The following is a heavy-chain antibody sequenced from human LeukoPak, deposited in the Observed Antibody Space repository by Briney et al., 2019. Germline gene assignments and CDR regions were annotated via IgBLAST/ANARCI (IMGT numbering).Heavy chain of an antibody. CDR1: GGSISGYY. J-gene: IGHJ5*02. CDR3: ARLHSSRAEEFDP. CDR2: IYYTGIT. Sequence: PSETVSLTCTVSGGSISGYYWSWIRQSPGKGLEWLGYIYYTGITAYNPSLGSRVTMSVDRSNNQFSLRLTSVTAADTAVYYCARLHSSRAEEFDPWGQGTLVTVSS. V-gene: IGHV4-59*01.